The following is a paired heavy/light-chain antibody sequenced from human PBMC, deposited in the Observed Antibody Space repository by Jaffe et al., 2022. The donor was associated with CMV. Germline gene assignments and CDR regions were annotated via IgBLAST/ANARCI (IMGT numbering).Light chain of an antibody. V-gene: IGKV2-28*01. Sequence: DIVMTQSPLSLPVTPGEPASISCRSSQSLLHSNGYNYLDWYLHKPGQSPQLLIYFGSNRASGVPDRFSGSGSGTDFTLKISRVEAEDVGVYYCMQALQTPFTFGPGTKVDIK. J-gene: IGKJ3*01. CDR2: FGS. CDR1: QSLLHSNGYNY. CDR3: MQALQTPFT.
Heavy chain of an antibody. CDR3: ARSGGSSGWYGVDY. CDR2: ISGYNVNR. V-gene: IGHV1-18*01. J-gene: IGHJ4*02. CDR1: GYTFTSHG. Sequence: QVQLVQSGAEVKKPGASVKVSCKASGYTFTSHGISWVRQAPGQGLEWMGWISGYNVNRNYAQSLQDRVTMTADTSTSTAYMELRSLRSDDTAVYYCARSGGSSGWYGVDYWGQGTLVTVSS. D-gene: IGHD6-19*01.